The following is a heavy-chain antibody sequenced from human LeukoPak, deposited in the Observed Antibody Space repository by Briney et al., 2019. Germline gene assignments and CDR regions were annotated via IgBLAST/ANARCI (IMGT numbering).Heavy chain of an antibody. Sequence: SETLSLTCTVSGGSISSYYWSWIRQPPGKGLEWIGYIYYSGSINYNPSLKSRVTISVDTSKNQFSLKLSSVTAADTAVYYCARHKGKGHFDYWGQGTLVTVSS. J-gene: IGHJ4*02. V-gene: IGHV4-59*08. CDR3: ARHKGKGHFDY. CDR2: IYYSGSI. CDR1: GGSISSYY.